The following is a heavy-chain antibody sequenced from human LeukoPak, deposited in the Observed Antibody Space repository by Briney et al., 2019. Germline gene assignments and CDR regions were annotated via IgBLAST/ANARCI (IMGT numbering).Heavy chain of an antibody. V-gene: IGHV4-39*01. J-gene: IGHJ4*02. CDR2: IHYSGTT. D-gene: IGHD7-27*01. CDR3: ARQNTGSFDY. CDR1: GGSISSTTYY. Sequence: SETLSLTCTVSGGSISSTTYYWGWIRQPPGKGLEWIGSIHYSGTTHYNPSLKSRVTISIDTSRNQFPLKLTSVTAAVTAVYSCARQNTGSFDYWGQGTLVTVSS.